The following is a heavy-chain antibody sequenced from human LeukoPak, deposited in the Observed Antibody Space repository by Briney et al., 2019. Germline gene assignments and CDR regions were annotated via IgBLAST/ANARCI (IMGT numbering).Heavy chain of an antibody. V-gene: IGHV3-74*01. Sequence: GGSLRLSCAASGFTFSSYWMHWVRQAPGKGLVWVSRINSDGSSTIYADSVKGRFTISRDNAKNTLYLQMNSLRAEDTAVYYCARSPRWLQGVFDYWGQGTLVTVSS. CDR3: ARSPRWLQGVFDY. J-gene: IGHJ4*02. CDR2: INSDGSST. D-gene: IGHD5-24*01. CDR1: GFTFSSYW.